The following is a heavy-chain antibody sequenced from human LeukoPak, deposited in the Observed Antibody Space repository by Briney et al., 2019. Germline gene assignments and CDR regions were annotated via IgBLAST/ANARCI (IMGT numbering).Heavy chain of an antibody. D-gene: IGHD3-22*01. V-gene: IGHV4-59*06. CDR1: GGSISSYY. Sequence: PSETLSLTCTVSGGSISSYYWSWIRQHPGKGLEWIGYIYYSGATYYNPSLKSRLTISVDTSKNQFSLRLSSVTAADTAVYYCARYHDSSGYFYFDYWGQGTLVTVSS. CDR3: ARYHDSSGYFYFDY. CDR2: IYYSGAT. J-gene: IGHJ4*02.